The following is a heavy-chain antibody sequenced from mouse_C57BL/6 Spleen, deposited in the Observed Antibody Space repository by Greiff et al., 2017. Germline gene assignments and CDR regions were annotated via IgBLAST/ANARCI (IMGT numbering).Heavy chain of an antibody. CDR2: IDPSDSDT. J-gene: IGHJ2*01. CDR3: ASGGPLDY. CDR1: GYTFTSYW. V-gene: IGHV1-52*01. Sequence: QVQLQQPGAELVRPGSSVKLSCKASGYTFTSYWMHWVKQRPIQGLECIGNIDPSDSDTHYNQKFKDKATLTVDKSSSTAYMQLSSLTSEDSAVYYCASGGPLDYWGQGTTLTVSS.